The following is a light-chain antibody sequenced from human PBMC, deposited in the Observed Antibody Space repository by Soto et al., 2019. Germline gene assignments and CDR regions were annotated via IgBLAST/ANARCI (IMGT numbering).Light chain of an antibody. CDR2: KAS. CDR3: QQYNDNWT. CDR1: QSISSW. Sequence: DIQMTQSTSTLSASVGDRVTITCRASQSISSWLAWYQQKPGKAPKLISYKASTLQSGVPSRFSGSGSGTEFTLAISSLHPDDSATYYCQQYNDNWTFGQGTKGEIK. J-gene: IGKJ1*01. V-gene: IGKV1-5*03.